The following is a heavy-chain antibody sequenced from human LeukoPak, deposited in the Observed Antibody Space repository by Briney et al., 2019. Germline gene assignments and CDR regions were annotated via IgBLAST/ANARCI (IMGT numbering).Heavy chain of an antibody. J-gene: IGHJ4*02. CDR1: GGSFSGYY. D-gene: IGHD1-26*01. Sequence: PSETLSLTCAVYGGSFSGYYWSWIRQPPGKGLEWIGEINHSGSTNYNPSLKSRVTISVDTSKNQFSLKLRSVTAADTAVYYCARVRGSFRDFYFDYWGQGTLVTVSS. CDR3: ARVRGSFRDFYFDY. V-gene: IGHV4-34*01. CDR2: INHSGST.